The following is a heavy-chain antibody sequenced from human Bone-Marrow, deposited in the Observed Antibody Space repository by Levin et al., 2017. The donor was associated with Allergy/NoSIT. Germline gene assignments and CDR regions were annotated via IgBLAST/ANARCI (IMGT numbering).Heavy chain of an antibody. CDR3: ARQFGSGSCFDY. Sequence: NPSETLSLTCTVSGASINSNNDYWVWIRQPPGKGLEWVASIHYSGRTYYNPSLKSRVTISMDTSKNQFSLKLSSVTAADTAMYYCARQFGSGSCFDYWGQGILVIVSS. J-gene: IGHJ4*02. D-gene: IGHD3-10*01. CDR1: GASINSNNDY. V-gene: IGHV4-39*01. CDR2: IHYSGRT.